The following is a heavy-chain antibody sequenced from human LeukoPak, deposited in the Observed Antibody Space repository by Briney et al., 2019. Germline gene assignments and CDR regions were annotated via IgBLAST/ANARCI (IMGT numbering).Heavy chain of an antibody. D-gene: IGHD1-1*01. V-gene: IGHV1-69*04. Sequence: SVKISCKASGGTFSSYAISWVRQAPGQGLEWMGRIIPIFGIANYAQKFQGRVTITADKSTSTAYMELSSLRSEDTAVYYCAGSTTGTTFYYGMDVWGQGTTVTVSS. CDR3: AGSTTGTTFYYGMDV. J-gene: IGHJ6*02. CDR2: IIPIFGIA. CDR1: GGTFSSYA.